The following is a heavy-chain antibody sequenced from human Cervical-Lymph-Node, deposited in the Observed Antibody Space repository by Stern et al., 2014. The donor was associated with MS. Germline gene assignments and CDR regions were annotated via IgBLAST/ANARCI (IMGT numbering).Heavy chain of an antibody. D-gene: IGHD6-19*01. CDR3: AHRPPRRIAVADDAFDI. V-gene: IGHV2-5*02. CDR1: GFSLSTSGVG. J-gene: IGHJ3*02. Sequence: VTLRESGPTLVKPTQTLTLTCTFSGFSLSTSGVGVGWIRQPPGKALEWLALSYWDDDKRYSPSLKSRLTITKDTSKNQVVLTMTNMDPVDTATYYCAHRPPRRIAVADDAFDIWGQGTMVTVSS. CDR2: SYWDDDK.